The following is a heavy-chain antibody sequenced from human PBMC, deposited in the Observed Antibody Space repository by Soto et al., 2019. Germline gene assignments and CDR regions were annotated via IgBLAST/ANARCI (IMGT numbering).Heavy chain of an antibody. CDR3: ARPTRQWLGLLYYYGMDV. CDR2: INHSGST. J-gene: IGHJ6*02. V-gene: IGHV4-34*01. D-gene: IGHD6-19*01. Sequence: QVQLQQWGAGLLKPSETLSLTCAVYGGSFSGYYWSWIRQPPGKGLEWIGEINHSGSTNYNPSLKRRVTISVDTSKNQFSLKLSSVTAADTAVYYCARPTRQWLGLLYYYGMDVWGQGTTVTVSS. CDR1: GGSFSGYY.